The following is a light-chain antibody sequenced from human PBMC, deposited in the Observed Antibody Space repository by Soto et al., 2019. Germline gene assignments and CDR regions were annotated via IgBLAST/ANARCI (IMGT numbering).Light chain of an antibody. J-gene: IGKJ5*01. Sequence: DIQLTQSPSFLSASVGDRVTITCRASQGISSYLAWYQQKPGKAPKLLIYAASTLQSEVPSRFSGSGSGTEFTLTISSRQPEDFATYYCQQLNSYLSITFGQGTRLEIK. CDR1: QGISSY. V-gene: IGKV1-9*01. CDR3: QQLNSYLSIT. CDR2: AAS.